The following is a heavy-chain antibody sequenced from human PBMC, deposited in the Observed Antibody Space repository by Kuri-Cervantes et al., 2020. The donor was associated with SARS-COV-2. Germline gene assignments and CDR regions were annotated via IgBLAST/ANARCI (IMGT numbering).Heavy chain of an antibody. CDR3: SRDQVSAAGTANY. CDR2: ISSSDSTT. CDR1: GFTFRAYY. J-gene: IGHJ4*02. V-gene: IGHV3-11*01. Sequence: GESLKISCVASGFTFRAYYMSWIRQAPGKGLEWISYISSSDSTTYYADSVKGRFTISRDNAKRTLFLQMNSLRVDDTAVYYCSRDQVSAAGTANYWGQGALVTVSS. D-gene: IGHD6-13*01.